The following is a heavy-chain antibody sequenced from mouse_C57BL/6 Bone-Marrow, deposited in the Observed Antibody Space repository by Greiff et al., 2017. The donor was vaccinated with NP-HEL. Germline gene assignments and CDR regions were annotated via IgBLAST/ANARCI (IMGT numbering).Heavy chain of an antibody. CDR3: ARGGLRPVY. V-gene: IGHV1-19*01. CDR1: GYTFTDYY. Sequence: EVQLQQSGPVLVKPGASVKMSCKASGYTFTDYYMNWVKQSHGKSLEWIGVINPYNGGTSYNQKFKGKATLTVDKSSSTAYMELNSLTSEDSAVYYCARGGLRPVYWGQGTLVTVSA. CDR2: INPYNGGT. D-gene: IGHD2-4*01. J-gene: IGHJ3*01.